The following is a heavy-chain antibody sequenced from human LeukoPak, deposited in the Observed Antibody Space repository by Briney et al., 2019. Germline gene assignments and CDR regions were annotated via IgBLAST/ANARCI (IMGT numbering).Heavy chain of an antibody. CDR1: GGTFSSYA. CDR3: ARDSPQYYYGSGSPYYYGMDV. Sequence: SVKVSCKASGGTFSSYAISWVRQAPGQGLEWMGGIIPIFGTANYAQKFQGRVTITADESTSTAYMELSSLRSEDTAVYYCARDSPQYYYGSGSPYYYGMDVWGQGTTVTVSS. D-gene: IGHD3-10*01. V-gene: IGHV1-69*13. J-gene: IGHJ6*02. CDR2: IIPIFGTA.